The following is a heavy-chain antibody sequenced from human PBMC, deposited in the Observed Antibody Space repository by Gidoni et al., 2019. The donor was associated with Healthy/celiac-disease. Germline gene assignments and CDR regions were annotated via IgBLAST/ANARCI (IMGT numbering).Heavy chain of an antibody. CDR3: ARDLRGSLDF. D-gene: IGHD1-26*01. J-gene: IGHJ4*02. Sequence: QVQLVQSGAEVKKPGASVKVSCRSSGYTFTGYDMHWVGQAPGQGPDLMGWINPYNGGTHYAQKFQGRVTITRDTSISMAYMEVSRLGADDTAGYYCARDLRGSLDFWGQGTLVTVSS. CDR2: INPYNGGT. V-gene: IGHV1-2*02. CDR1: GYTFTGYD.